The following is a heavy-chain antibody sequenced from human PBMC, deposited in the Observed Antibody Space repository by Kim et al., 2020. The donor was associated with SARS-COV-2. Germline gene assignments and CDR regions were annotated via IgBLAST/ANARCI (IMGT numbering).Heavy chain of an antibody. J-gene: IGHJ4*02. V-gene: IGHV1-46*01. Sequence: ASVKVSCKASGYTFSNYYLHWVRQAPGQGLEWMGIMNPSGDSTSYAQKFRGRVTMTSDTSTNTVYMELSSLRSEDTAVYYCARGWLRLKFDYWGQGTLVTVSS. CDR1: GYTFSNYY. D-gene: IGHD5-12*01. CDR3: ARGWLRLKFDY. CDR2: MNPSGDST.